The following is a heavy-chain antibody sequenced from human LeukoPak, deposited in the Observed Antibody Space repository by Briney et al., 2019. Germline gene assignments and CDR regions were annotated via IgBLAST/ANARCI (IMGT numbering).Heavy chain of an antibody. CDR3: ARYGIPGGGGGWEPNDY. J-gene: IGHJ4*02. Sequence: PSETLSLTCTVSGGSISSYYWSWIRQPAGKGLEWIGRIYTSGSTNYNPSLKSRVTISVDKSKNQFSLKLSSVTAADPAVYYCARYGIPGGGGGWEPNDYWGQGTLVTVSS. V-gene: IGHV4-4*07. CDR1: GGSISSYY. CDR2: IYTSGST. D-gene: IGHD1-26*01.